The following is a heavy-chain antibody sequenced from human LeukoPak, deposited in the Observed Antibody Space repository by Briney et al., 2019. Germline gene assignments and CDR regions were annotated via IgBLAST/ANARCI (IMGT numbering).Heavy chain of an antibody. Sequence: PSETLSLTCTVSGGSINSYYWNWIRQPPGQGLEWIGFIYSSGSTNYNPSLKSRVAISVDTSRNHFSLKLSSVTAADTAVYYCAKPSRSSSNEYWGQGTLVTVSS. CDR1: GGSINSYY. J-gene: IGHJ4*02. V-gene: IGHV4-59*01. D-gene: IGHD6-13*01. CDR2: IYSSGST. CDR3: AKPSRSSSNEY.